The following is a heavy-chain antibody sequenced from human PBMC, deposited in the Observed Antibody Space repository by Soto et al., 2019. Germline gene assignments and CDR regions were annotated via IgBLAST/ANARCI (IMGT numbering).Heavy chain of an antibody. CDR3: ARGYDFWSGHQKYYGMDV. Sequence: HPGGSLRLSCAASGFTFSSYWMHWVRQAPGKGLVWVSRINSDGSSTSYADSVKGRFTISRDNAKNTLYLQMNSLRAEDTAVYYCARGYDFWSGHQKYYGMDVWGQGTTVTVSS. J-gene: IGHJ6*02. D-gene: IGHD3-3*01. V-gene: IGHV3-74*01. CDR2: INSDGSST. CDR1: GFTFSSYW.